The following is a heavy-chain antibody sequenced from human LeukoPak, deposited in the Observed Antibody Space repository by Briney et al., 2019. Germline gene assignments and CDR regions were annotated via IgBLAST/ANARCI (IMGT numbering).Heavy chain of an antibody. Sequence: GRSLRLSCAASGFTFSSFAMHWVRQAPGKGLEWVAVISYDGSNIHYADSVRGRFTISRDNSKNTLYLQMNSLRPEDTAVYYCVRDLIGDNYGNRDHWGQGTLVTVSS. CDR3: VRDLIGDNYGNRDH. CDR1: GFTFSSFA. CDR2: ISYDGSNI. V-gene: IGHV3-30-3*01. J-gene: IGHJ4*02. D-gene: IGHD5-18*01.